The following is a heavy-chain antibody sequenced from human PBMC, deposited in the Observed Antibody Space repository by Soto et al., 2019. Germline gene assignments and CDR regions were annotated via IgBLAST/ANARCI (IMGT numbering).Heavy chain of an antibody. V-gene: IGHV3-30*18. CDR3: AKEGSGYSGYDNAFDI. Sequence: VGSLRLSCAASGFTFSSYGMHWVRQAPGKGLEWVAVISYDGSNKYYADSVKGRFTISRDNSKNTLYLQMNSLRAEDTAVYYCAKEGSGYSGYDNAFDIWGQGTMVTVSS. CDR1: GFTFSSYG. CDR2: ISYDGSNK. D-gene: IGHD5-12*01. J-gene: IGHJ3*02.